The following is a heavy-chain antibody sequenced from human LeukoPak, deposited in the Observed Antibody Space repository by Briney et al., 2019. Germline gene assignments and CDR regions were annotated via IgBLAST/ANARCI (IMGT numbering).Heavy chain of an antibody. V-gene: IGHV3-7*01. CDR1: GFTLNNAL. Sequence: GGSLRLSCAASGFTLNNALMSWVRQASGKGLEWVANIKQDGSEKYYVDSVKGRFTISRDNAKNSLYLQMNSLRDEDTAVYYCARGGRTTCADWGQGTLVTVSS. CDR3: ARGGRTTCAD. D-gene: IGHD3-16*01. CDR2: IKQDGSEK. J-gene: IGHJ4*02.